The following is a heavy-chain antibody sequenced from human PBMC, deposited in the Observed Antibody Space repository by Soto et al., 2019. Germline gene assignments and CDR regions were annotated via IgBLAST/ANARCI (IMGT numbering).Heavy chain of an antibody. V-gene: IGHV4-30-4*01. CDR2: IYYAGST. D-gene: IGHD3-10*01. Sequence: QVQLQESGPGLMKPSQTLSLTCTVSDGSISSGDYFWSWIRQPPGKGLEWIGYIYYAGSTYHNPSLKSRLTISKDTSKNQFSLRLSSVTAADTAVYYCARVRTYYYGSGSMGGWFDPWGQGTLVTVSS. J-gene: IGHJ5*02. CDR3: ARVRTYYYGSGSMGGWFDP. CDR1: DGSISSGDYF.